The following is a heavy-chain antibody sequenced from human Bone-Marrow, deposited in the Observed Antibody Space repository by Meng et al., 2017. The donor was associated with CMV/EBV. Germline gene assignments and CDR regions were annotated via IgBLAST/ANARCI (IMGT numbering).Heavy chain of an antibody. Sequence: SETLSLTCTVSGGSISSSDYYWGWIRQPPGKGLEWIGTIYYSGSAYYNPSLKSRVTIAVDTAKNQFSLKLRSVTAADTAVYYCARDDIPISAAGKAYYYYGMDVWGQGTTVTVSS. CDR2: IYYSGSA. CDR3: ARDDIPISAAGKAYYYYGMDV. CDR1: GGSISSSDYY. J-gene: IGHJ6*02. D-gene: IGHD6-13*01. V-gene: IGHV4-39*07.